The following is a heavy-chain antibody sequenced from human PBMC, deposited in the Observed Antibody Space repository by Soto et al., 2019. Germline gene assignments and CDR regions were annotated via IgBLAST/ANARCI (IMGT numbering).Heavy chain of an antibody. V-gene: IGHV1-18*01. CDR2: ISTSNSNT. D-gene: IGHD5-18*01. CDR1: GYTFTNYG. Sequence: QVQLVQSGGEVKKPGAAVMVSCKASGYTFTNYGISWVRQAPGQGLEWMGWISTSNSNTAYAQKFQDRVTMTADTSTSTAYMELRSLRPDDPAVYYCARPPQVTRSYYFNGLDVWCQGTTVTVSS. J-gene: IGHJ6*02. CDR3: ARPPQVTRSYYFNGLDV.